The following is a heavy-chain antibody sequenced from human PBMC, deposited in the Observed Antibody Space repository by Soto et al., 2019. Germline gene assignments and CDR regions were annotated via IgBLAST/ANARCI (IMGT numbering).Heavy chain of an antibody. CDR3: ARDHRPKETYSSGWCTH. V-gene: IGHV3-33*01. CDR1: GFTFSSYG. CDR2: IWYDGSNK. Sequence: SLRLSCAACGFTFSSYGMHWVRQAPGKGLEWVAVIWYDGSNKYYADSVKGRFTISRDNYKNTLYLQMNSLRAEDTAVYYCARDHRPKETYSSGWCTHWGQGTLVTFSS. D-gene: IGHD6-19*01. J-gene: IGHJ1*01.